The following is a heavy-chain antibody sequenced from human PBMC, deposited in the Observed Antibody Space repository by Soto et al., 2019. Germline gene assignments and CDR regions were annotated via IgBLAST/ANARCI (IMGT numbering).Heavy chain of an antibody. V-gene: IGHV1-18*01. CDR3: ARKPATIFGVVSNWFDP. CDR2: ISAYNGNT. CDR1: GYTFTSYG. D-gene: IGHD3-3*01. Sequence: ASVKVSCKASGYTFTSYGISWVRQAPGQGLEWMGWISAYNGNTNYAQKLQGRVTMTTDTSTSTAYMELRSLRSDDTAVYYCARKPATIFGVVSNWFDPWGQGTLVTVS. J-gene: IGHJ5*02.